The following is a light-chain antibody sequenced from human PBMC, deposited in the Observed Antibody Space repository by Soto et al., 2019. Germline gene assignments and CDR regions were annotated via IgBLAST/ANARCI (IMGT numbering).Light chain of an antibody. CDR1: QSISSW. CDR2: KAS. V-gene: IGKV1-5*03. Sequence: DIQMTQSPSTLSASVGDRVTITCRASQSISSWLAWYQQKPGKAPKLLIYKASSLESGVPSRFTGSGLGKDFTLTITGLQPNVFATYYGKQYISNWFPSGPGTKVISN. J-gene: IGKJ3*01. CDR3: KQYISNWFP.